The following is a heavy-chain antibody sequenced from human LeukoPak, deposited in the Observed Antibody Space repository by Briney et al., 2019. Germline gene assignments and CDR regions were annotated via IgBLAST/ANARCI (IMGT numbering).Heavy chain of an antibody. Sequence: GGPLILSCAASGFTFSSYSMNWVRQAPGKGLEWVSSISSSSSYIYYADSVKGRFTISRDNAKNSLYLQMNSLRAEDTAVYYCARDKGIVVVVAPYYYYMDVWGKGTTVTVSS. D-gene: IGHD2-15*01. CDR3: ARDKGIVVVVAPYYYYMDV. CDR1: GFTFSSYS. CDR2: ISSSSSYI. J-gene: IGHJ6*03. V-gene: IGHV3-21*01.